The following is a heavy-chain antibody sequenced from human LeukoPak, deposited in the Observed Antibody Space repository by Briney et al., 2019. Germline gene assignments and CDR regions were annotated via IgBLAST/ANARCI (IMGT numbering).Heavy chain of an antibody. V-gene: IGHV4-4*07. J-gene: IGHJ4*02. CDR1: GGSISSYY. D-gene: IGHD3-10*01. CDR3: AREAVYYGSGSLDC. Sequence: PSETLSLTCTVSGGSISSYYWSWLRQPAGKGLEWIGRIYASGSINYNPSLKSRVTMSLDTSKNQFSLNLSSVTAADTALYYCAREAVYYGSGSLDCWGQGTLVTVSS. CDR2: IYASGSI.